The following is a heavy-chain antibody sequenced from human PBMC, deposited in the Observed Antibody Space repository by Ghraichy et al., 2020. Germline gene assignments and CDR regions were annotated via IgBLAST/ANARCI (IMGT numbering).Heavy chain of an antibody. V-gene: IGHV1-18*01. J-gene: IGHJ6*02. CDR3: ARDTTHGSGSTYYYYGMDV. D-gene: IGHD3-10*01. CDR2: ISAYNGNT. Sequence: ASVKVSCKASGYTFTSYGISWVRQAPGQGLEWMGWISAYNGNTNYAQKLQGRVTMTTDTSTSTAYMELRSLRSDDTAVYYCARDTTHGSGSTYYYYGMDVWGQGTTVTVSS. CDR1: GYTFTSYG.